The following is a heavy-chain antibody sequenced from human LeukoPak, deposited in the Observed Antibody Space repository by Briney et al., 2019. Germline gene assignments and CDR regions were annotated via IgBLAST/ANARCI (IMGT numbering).Heavy chain of an antibody. CDR3: ARERDSSGTHWFDP. D-gene: IGHD3-22*01. Sequence: SETLSLTCTVSGGSISSSSYYWGWIRQPPGKGLEWIGSIYYSGSTYYNPSLKSRVTISVDTSKNQFSLKLSSVTAAATAVYYCARERDSSGTHWFDPWGQGTLVTVSS. J-gene: IGHJ5*02. CDR2: IYYSGST. V-gene: IGHV4-39*07. CDR1: GGSISSSSYY.